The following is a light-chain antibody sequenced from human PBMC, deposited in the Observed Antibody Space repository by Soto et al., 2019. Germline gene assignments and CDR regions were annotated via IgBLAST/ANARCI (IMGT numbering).Light chain of an antibody. CDR2: HAS. J-gene: IGKJ5*01. Sequence: EIVLTQSPATLSLSPGESATLSCRASQTVGRYLAWYQQKPGQAPRLLIYHASDRATGIPARFSGSGSETDFALTISILEPEDFAIYYCQQRRDWPLITFGQGTRLEI. V-gene: IGKV3-11*01. CDR3: QQRRDWPLIT. CDR1: QTVGRY.